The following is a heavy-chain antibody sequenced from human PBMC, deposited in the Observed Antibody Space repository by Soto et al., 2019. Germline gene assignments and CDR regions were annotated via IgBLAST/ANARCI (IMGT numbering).Heavy chain of an antibody. D-gene: IGHD3-10*01. CDR1: GFTFSSYA. J-gene: IGHJ6*02. V-gene: IGHV3-23*01. CDR3: AKGRVWFGAGMDV. Sequence: EVQLLESGGGLVQPGGSLRLSCAASGFTFSSYAMSWVRQAPGKGLEWVSAISGSGGSTYYADSVKGRFTISRDNSKNTLYLQMNSRRAEDTAVDYCAKGRVWFGAGMDVWGQGTTVTVSS. CDR2: ISGSGGST.